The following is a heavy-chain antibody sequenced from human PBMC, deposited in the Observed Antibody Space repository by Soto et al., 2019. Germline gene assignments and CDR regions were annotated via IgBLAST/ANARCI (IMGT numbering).Heavy chain of an antibody. V-gene: IGHV4-39*01. CDR1: GGSISSSSYY. CDR2: IYYSGST. Sequence: SETLSLTCTVSGGSISSSSYYWGWIRQPPGKGLEWIGSIYYSGSTYYNPSLKSRVTISVDTSKNQFSLKLSSVTAADTAVYYCASGDSSDSSGYYRTPYNWFDPWGQGTLVTVSS. J-gene: IGHJ5*02. D-gene: IGHD3-22*01. CDR3: ASGDSSDSSGYYRTPYNWFDP.